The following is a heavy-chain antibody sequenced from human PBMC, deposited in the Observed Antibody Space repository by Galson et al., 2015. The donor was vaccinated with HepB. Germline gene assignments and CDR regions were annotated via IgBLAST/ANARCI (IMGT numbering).Heavy chain of an antibody. D-gene: IGHD1-1*01. Sequence: SLTCPVSGGSISSYYWSWIRQPPGKGLQWIGYIYYSGSTNYNPSLKSRVTISVDTSKNQFSLRLKSVTAADTAVYYCARQKGTLMPFNYWGQGTLVAVSS. V-gene: IGHV4-59*08. CDR3: ARQKGTLMPFNY. CDR1: GGSISSYY. CDR2: IYYSGST. J-gene: IGHJ4*02.